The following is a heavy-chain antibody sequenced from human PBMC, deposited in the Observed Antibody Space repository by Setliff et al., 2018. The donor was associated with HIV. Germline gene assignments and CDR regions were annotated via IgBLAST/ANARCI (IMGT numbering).Heavy chain of an antibody. D-gene: IGHD1-26*01. J-gene: IGHJ6*03. Sequence: PSETLSLTCTVSGGSISSSRYYWGWIRQPPGKGLEWIASIYFSGNTRYNPSLKSRVTISVDTSKNPFSRKMSSVTAADTAVYYCATYSGIQGLVYWGLGGMDVWGKGTTVTVSS. CDR1: GGSISSSRYY. CDR3: ATYSGIQGLVYWGLGGMDV. CDR2: IYFSGNT. V-gene: IGHV4-39*01.